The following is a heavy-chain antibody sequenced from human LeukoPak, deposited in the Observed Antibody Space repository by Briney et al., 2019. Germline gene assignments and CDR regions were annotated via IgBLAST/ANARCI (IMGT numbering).Heavy chain of an antibody. CDR3: ARGRSITLGWFDP. D-gene: IGHD5-12*01. Sequence: SETLSLTFTGSGGSISSYYWSWIRQPAGKGLEWIGRIYTSGSTNYSPSLKSRVTMSVDTSKNQFSLKLSSVTAADTAVYYCARGRSITLGWFDPWGQGTLVTVSS. CDR1: GGSISSYY. CDR2: IYTSGST. J-gene: IGHJ5*02. V-gene: IGHV4-4*07.